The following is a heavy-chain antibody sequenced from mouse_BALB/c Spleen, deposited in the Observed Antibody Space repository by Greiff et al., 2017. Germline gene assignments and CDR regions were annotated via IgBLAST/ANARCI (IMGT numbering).Heavy chain of an antibody. CDR3: ARGYGNYAYAMDY. J-gene: IGHJ4*01. CDR2: ISDGGSYT. D-gene: IGHD2-1*01. CDR1: GFTFSDYY. Sequence: EVKVVESGGGLVKPGGSLKLSCAASGFTFSDYYMYWVRQTPEKRLEWVATISDGGSYTYYPDSVKGRFTISRDNAKNNLYLQMSSLKSEDTAMYYCARGYGNYAYAMDYWGQGTSVTVSS. V-gene: IGHV5-4*02.